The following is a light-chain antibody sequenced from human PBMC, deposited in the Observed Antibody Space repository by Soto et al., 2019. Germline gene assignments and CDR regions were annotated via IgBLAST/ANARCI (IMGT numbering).Light chain of an antibody. CDR3: QAWDRNTDV. CDR2: QDT. J-gene: IGLJ1*01. CDR1: KLGDKY. Sequence: SYELTQPPSVSVSPGQTATITCSGDKLGDKYACWYQQKPGQSPVLVIYQDTKRPSGIPERFSGSNSGNTATLTISGTQAMDEADYYCQAWDRNTDVFGTGTKLTVL. V-gene: IGLV3-1*01.